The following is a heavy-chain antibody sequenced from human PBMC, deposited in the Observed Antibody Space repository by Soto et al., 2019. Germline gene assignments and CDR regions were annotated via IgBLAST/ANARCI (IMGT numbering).Heavy chain of an antibody. CDR2: ISGSGGST. CDR1: GFTFSSDG. J-gene: IGHJ4*02. Sequence: EVQLLESGGGLVQPGGSLRLSCAASGFTFSSDGMSWVRQAPGKGLEWVSAISGSGGSTYYAGSVKGRFTISRDNSKNPMNLQMNGLRDEDTAVYYCAKHRSGWYGGGDYWGQGTLVTVSS. CDR3: AKHRSGWYGGGDY. D-gene: IGHD6-19*01. V-gene: IGHV3-23*01.